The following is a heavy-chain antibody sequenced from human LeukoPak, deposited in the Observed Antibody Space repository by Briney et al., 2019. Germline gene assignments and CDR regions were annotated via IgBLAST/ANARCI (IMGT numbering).Heavy chain of an antibody. CDR2: MNPNSGNT. Sequence: GASVKVSCKASGGTFTTYDINWVRQATGQGLEWMGWMNPNSGNTGYAQKFQGRVTMTRNTSISTAYMELSSLRSEDTAVYYCARPRYYYDSGSSFVYWYFDLWGRGTLVTVSS. V-gene: IGHV1-8*01. CDR3: ARPRYYYDSGSSFVYWYFDL. J-gene: IGHJ2*01. CDR1: GGTFTTYD. D-gene: IGHD3-10*01.